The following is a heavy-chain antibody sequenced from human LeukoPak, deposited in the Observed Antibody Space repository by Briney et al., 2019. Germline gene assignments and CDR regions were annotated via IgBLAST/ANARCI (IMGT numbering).Heavy chain of an antibody. D-gene: IGHD2-2*01. J-gene: IGHJ3*02. V-gene: IGHV4-59*01. CDR1: GDSISSYY. CDR3: ATSSTGLGAFDI. Sequence: SETLSLTCTVSGDSISSYYWSWIRQPPGKGLEWIGYIYYSGSTNYNPSLKSRVTISVDTSKNQFSLKLSSVTAADTAVYYCATSSTGLGAFDIWGQGTMVTVSS. CDR2: IYYSGST.